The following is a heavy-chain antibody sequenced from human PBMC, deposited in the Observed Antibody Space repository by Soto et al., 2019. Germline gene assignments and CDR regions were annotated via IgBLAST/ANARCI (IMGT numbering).Heavy chain of an antibody. CDR3: AREVAAVYYYYGMDV. Sequence: QVQLQESGPGLVKPSQTLSLTCTVSGGSISSGGYYWSWIRQHPGKGLEWIGYIYYRGSTYYNPSLKSRVTISVDTSKNQFSLKLSSVTAADTAVYYCAREVAAVYYYYGMDVWGQGTTVTVSS. CDR2: IYYRGST. J-gene: IGHJ6*02. D-gene: IGHD2-15*01. V-gene: IGHV4-31*03. CDR1: GGSISSGGYY.